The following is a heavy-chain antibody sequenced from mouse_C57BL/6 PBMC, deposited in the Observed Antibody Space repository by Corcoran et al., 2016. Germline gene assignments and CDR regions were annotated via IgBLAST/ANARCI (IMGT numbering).Heavy chain of an antibody. CDR3: ARQGDGYYYWYFDV. J-gene: IGHJ1*03. D-gene: IGHD2-3*01. V-gene: IGHV9-3*01. Sequence: QIQLVQSGPELKKPGETVKISCKASRYTFTTYGMSWVKQAPGKGLKWMGWINTYSGVPTYADDFKGRFAFSLETSASTAYLQINNLKNEDTATYFCARQGDGYYYWYFDVWGTGTTVTVSS. CDR1: RYTFTTYG. CDR2: INTYSGVP.